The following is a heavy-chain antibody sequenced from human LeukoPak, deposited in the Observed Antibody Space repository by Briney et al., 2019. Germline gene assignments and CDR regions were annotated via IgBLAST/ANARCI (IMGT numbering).Heavy chain of an antibody. J-gene: IGHJ3*02. Sequence: KTSDTLSLTCSVFGGSISSTTYYWVWIRQPPGKGLECIASIHYHGRASYNPSLKSRVTISADTSKNHFSLKLSSVTAADTAVYYCARHFDNGDYKNTFDSWGQGTMVTVSS. CDR2: IHYHGRA. CDR1: GGSISSTTYY. CDR3: ARHFDNGDYKNTFDS. V-gene: IGHV4-39*01. D-gene: IGHD4-17*01.